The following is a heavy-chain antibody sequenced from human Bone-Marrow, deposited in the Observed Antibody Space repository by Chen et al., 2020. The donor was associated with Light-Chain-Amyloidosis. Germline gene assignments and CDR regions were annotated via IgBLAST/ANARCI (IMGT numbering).Heavy chain of an antibody. J-gene: IGHJ4*02. CDR2: VSGSTVST. CDR1: GFNFSSFG. D-gene: IGHD3-22*01. CDR3: TRKVGYFDF. V-gene: IGHV3-23*04. Sequence: EVQLVESGGGLVQPGGSLRLSCATSGFNFSSFGMSWVRQAPGKGLEWVSTVSGSTVSTYYAGAVKGRFIISRDNSKSTLYRQMSSLRAGDTAVYFCTRKVGYFDFWGQGSLVTVSS.